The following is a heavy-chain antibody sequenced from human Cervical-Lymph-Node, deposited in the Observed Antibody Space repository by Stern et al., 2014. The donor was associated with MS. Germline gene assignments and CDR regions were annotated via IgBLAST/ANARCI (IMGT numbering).Heavy chain of an antibody. CDR1: GYIFNSYD. CDR3: ARGAYCGGDCYYSDY. Sequence: MQLVQSGAEVKKPGASVKVSCKASGYIFNSYDINWVRQASGQGLEWMGWMNPNSGKTGYSQSFQGRVTMTWNTSGTTFYMDLSSLTPEDTAVYFCARGAYCGGDCYYSDYWGQGTLVTVSS. J-gene: IGHJ4*02. CDR2: MNPNSGKT. D-gene: IGHD2-21*02. V-gene: IGHV1-8*01.